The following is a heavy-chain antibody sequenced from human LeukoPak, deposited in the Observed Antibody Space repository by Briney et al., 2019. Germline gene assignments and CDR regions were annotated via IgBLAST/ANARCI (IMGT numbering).Heavy chain of an antibody. CDR2: IYSGGST. V-gene: IGHV3-53*01. CDR3: AKSREVVVAAADY. CDR1: GFTVSSNY. D-gene: IGHD2-15*01. J-gene: IGHJ4*02. Sequence: GGSLRLSCAASGFTVSSNYMSWVRQAPGKGLEWVSIIYSGGSTFYADSVKGRFTISRDNSKNTLDLQMNSLRAEDTAAYYCAKSREVVVAAADYWGQGTLVTVSS.